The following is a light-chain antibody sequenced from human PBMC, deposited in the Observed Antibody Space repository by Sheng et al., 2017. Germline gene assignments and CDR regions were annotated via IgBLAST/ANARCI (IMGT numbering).Light chain of an antibody. Sequence: EIVLTQSPGTLSLSPGERATLSCRASQSVSSTYLAWYRQKPGQAPRLLIYGASSRATGIPDRFSGSGSGTDFTLTISRLEPEDFAVYYCQQYHSSTMYTFGQGTRLDIK. J-gene: IGKJ2*01. CDR1: QSVSSTY. CDR3: QQYHSSTMYT. CDR2: GAS. V-gene: IGKV3-20*01.